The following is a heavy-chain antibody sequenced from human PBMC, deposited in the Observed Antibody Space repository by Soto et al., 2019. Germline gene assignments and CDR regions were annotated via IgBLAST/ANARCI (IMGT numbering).Heavy chain of an antibody. D-gene: IGHD3-3*01. CDR1: VFTFSNAW. V-gene: IGHV3-15*01. J-gene: IGHJ4*02. CDR3: TTVLRFLEWFRGSY. CDR2: IKSKTDGGTT. Sequence: GSLRLSCASSVFTFSNAWMSWVRQSPGKGLEWVGRIKSKTDGGTTDYAAPVKGRFTISRDDSKNTLYLQMNSLKTEDTAVYYCTTVLRFLEWFRGSYWGQGTLVTVSS.